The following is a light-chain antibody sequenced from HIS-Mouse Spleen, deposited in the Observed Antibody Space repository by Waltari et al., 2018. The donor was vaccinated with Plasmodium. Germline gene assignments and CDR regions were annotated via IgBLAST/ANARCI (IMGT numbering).Light chain of an antibody. Sequence: QSALTQPASVSGSPGQSITISCTGTSSDVGSYHLVSWYQQHPGKAPKPVSYGVSKRPLGVSSRFSGSKSGNTASLTMPGLQAEDEADYYCCSYAGSRMVFGGGTKLTVL. CDR1: SSDVGSYHL. J-gene: IGLJ2*01. CDR3: CSYAGSRMV. CDR2: GVS. V-gene: IGLV2-23*02.